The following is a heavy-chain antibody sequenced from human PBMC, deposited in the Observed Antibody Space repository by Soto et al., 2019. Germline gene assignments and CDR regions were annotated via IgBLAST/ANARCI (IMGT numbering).Heavy chain of an antibody. J-gene: IGHJ6*02. CDR3: ARDGGWLYYYYYGMDV. D-gene: IGHD3-16*01. V-gene: IGHV3-48*03. CDR1: GFTFSSYE. CDR2: ISSSGSTI. Sequence: PGGSLRLSCAASGFTFSSYEMNWVRQAPGKGLEWGSYISSSGSTIYYADSVKGRFTISRDNAKNSLYLQMNSLRAEDTAVYYCARDGGWLYYYYYGMDVWGQGTTVTVSS.